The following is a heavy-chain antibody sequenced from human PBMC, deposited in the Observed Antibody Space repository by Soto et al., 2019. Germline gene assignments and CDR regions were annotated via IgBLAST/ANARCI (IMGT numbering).Heavy chain of an antibody. CDR3: ARDDEVVIAILIDY. V-gene: IGHV1-18*01. J-gene: IGHJ4*02. CDR2: ISAYNGNT. D-gene: IGHD2-21*01. CDR1: RYRFTCSC. Sequence: SVEVCWKDCRYRFTCSCMRWLRQAPGQGLEWMGWISAYNGNTNYAQKLQGRVTMTTDTSTSTAYMELRSLRSDDTAVYYCARDDEVVIAILIDYWGQRTPVTVSS.